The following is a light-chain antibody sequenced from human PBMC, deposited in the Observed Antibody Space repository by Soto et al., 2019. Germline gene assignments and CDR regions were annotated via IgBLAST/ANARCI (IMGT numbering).Light chain of an antibody. CDR3: QQLSNWSCN. J-gene: IGKJ5*01. Sequence: VFKQSAASRSWSEGESGTLPCSASRSVSSYLAWYQQKPGQAPRLLIYDASNRPTDIPARLSGSGTGTDFTYTSSSREPEDFAVYYSQQLSNWSCNFGQGTRLEIK. V-gene: IGKV3-11*01. CDR1: RSVSSY. CDR2: DAS.